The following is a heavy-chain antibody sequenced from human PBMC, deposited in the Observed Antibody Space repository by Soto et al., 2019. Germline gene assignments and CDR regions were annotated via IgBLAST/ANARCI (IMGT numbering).Heavy chain of an antibody. J-gene: IGHJ6*02. D-gene: IGHD1-1*01. Sequence: QVQLVESGGGVVQPGRSLRLSCAASGFTFSSYGMHWVRQAPGKGLEWVAVIWYDGSNKYYADSVKGRFTISRDNSKNTLYLQMNSLRAEDTAGYYCARLPSGEESGYYGMDVWGQGTTVTVSS. CDR2: IWYDGSNK. V-gene: IGHV3-33*01. CDR1: GFTFSSYG. CDR3: ARLPSGEESGYYGMDV.